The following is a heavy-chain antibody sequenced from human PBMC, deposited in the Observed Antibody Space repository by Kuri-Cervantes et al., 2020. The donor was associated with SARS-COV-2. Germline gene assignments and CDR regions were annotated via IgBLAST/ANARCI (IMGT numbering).Heavy chain of an antibody. V-gene: IGHV1-18*01. J-gene: IGHJ3*02. CDR2: MNPNNGNT. CDR3: ASSIAARGGDAFDI. Sequence: ASVKVSCKASGYTFTSCDINWVRQATGQGLEWMGWMNPNNGNTNYAQKLQGRVTMTTDTSTSTAYMELRSLRSDDTAVYYCASSIAARGGDAFDIWGQGTMVTVSS. D-gene: IGHD6-6*01. CDR1: GYTFTSCD.